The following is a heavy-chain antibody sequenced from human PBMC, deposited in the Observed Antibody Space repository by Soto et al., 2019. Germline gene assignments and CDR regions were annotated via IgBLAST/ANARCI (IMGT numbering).Heavy chain of an antibody. J-gene: IGHJ6*02. CDR3: AKAGMSHYYGMDV. Sequence: GGSQRLSCAASGFTFGSYAMTWVRQAPGRGLEWVSSISGSGSSTFYADSVKGRFTISKDNSKNTLYLQMNSLRAEDTAVYYCAKAGMSHYYGMDVWGQGTTVTVSS. D-gene: IGHD3-10*01. CDR2: ISGSGSST. CDR1: GFTFGSYA. V-gene: IGHV3-23*01.